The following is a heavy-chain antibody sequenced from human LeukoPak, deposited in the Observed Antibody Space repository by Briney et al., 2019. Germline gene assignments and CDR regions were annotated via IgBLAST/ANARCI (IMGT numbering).Heavy chain of an antibody. CDR3: ARGYCSGGSCSKGMDV. V-gene: IGHV3-23*01. Sequence: PGGSLRLSCAASGFTFSSYAMSWVRQAPGKGLEWASAISGSGGSTYYADSVKGRFTISRDNAKNSLYLQMNSLRAEDTAVYYCARGYCSGGSCSKGMDVWGQGTTVTVSS. CDR1: GFTFSSYA. J-gene: IGHJ6*02. D-gene: IGHD2-15*01. CDR2: ISGSGGST.